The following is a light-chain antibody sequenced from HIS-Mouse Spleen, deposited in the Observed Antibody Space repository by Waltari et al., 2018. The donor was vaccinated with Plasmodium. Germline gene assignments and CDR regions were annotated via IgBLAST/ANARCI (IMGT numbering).Light chain of an antibody. Sequence: DIVMTQSPATLSVSPGERATLSCRASQSVSSNLAWYQQKPCQAPRRLIYGASTRANGIPARFSGSGSGKEFTLTISSLQSEDFAVYYCQQYNNWSVTFGPGTKVDIK. V-gene: IGKV3-15*01. CDR3: QQYNNWSVT. J-gene: IGKJ3*01. CDR1: QSVSSN. CDR2: GAS.